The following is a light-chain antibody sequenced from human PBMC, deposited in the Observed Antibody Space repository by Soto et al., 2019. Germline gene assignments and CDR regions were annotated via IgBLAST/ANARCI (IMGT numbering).Light chain of an antibody. V-gene: IGLV1-44*01. CDR1: SSNIGGNP. CDR2: NNN. J-gene: IGLJ3*02. Sequence: QSVLTQPPSASGTPGQRVTLSCSGSSSNIGGNPVNWYQQLPGTAPKLLIYNNNQRPSGVPDRVSGSKSGTAASLAIGGLQSGDEDDYYCAAWHDSLNGPVFGGGTKVTVL. CDR3: AAWHDSLNGPV.